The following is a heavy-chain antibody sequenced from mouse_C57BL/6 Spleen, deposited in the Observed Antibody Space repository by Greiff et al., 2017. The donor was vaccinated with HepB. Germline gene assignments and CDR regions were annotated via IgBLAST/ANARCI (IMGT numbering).Heavy chain of an antibody. Sequence: VQLQQSGAELVKPGASVKLSCKASGYTFTSYWMQWVKQRPGQGLEWIGEIDPSDSYTNYNQKFKGKATLTVDTSSSTAYMQLSSLPSEDSAVYYCARRGYYGSRRGYFDYWGQGTTLTVSS. J-gene: IGHJ2*01. CDR2: IDPSDSYT. CDR3: ARRGYYGSRRGYFDY. D-gene: IGHD1-1*01. V-gene: IGHV1-50*01. CDR1: GYTFTSYW.